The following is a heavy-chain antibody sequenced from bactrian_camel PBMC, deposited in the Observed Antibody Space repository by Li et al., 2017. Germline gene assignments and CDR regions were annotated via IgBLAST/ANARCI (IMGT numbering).Heavy chain of an antibody. CDR2: IFTEGDKT. D-gene: IGHD3*01. CDR1: GFHVRSYY. V-gene: IGHV3S5*01. Sequence: HVQLVESGGGLVQPGDSVRLSCVASGFHVRSYYMIWARQVPGKGLEWVSGIFTEGDKTYYADSVKGRFTISRDNAKNTLYLQMDSLTPEDTAVYYCAADRGYGLDCDDASGYWGQGTQVTVS. CDR3: AADRGYGLDCDDASGY. J-gene: IGHJ6*01.